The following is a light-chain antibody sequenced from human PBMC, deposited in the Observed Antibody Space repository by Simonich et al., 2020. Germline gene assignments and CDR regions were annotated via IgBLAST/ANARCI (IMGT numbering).Light chain of an antibody. Sequence: DIVMTQSPDSLAVSLGERATINCKSSQSVLYISNNKNNLAWDQKKTVQTPKMLIYWASTRESGVPDRFSGSGSGTDFTLTISSLQAEDVAVYYCQQYYSTPLTFGQGTKVEIK. CDR2: WAS. V-gene: IGKV4-1*01. CDR3: QQYYSTPLT. J-gene: IGKJ1*01. CDR1: QSVLYISNNKNN.